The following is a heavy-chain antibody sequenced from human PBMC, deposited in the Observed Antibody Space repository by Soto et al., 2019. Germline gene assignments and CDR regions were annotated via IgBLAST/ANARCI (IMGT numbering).Heavy chain of an antibody. CDR1: GFSFSSYG. CDR2: IWYGGSNK. D-gene: IGHD1-26*01. J-gene: IGHJ3*01. CDR3: ARAQYTGSYFDACDV. V-gene: IGHV3-33*03. Sequence: GSLKLSCAASGFSFSSYGMHWVRQAPGKGLDWVAVIWYGGSNKYYAESVKGRFTISRDNSKNTLYVQMNSLTVEDTAVYYCARAQYTGSYFDACDVWGQGTMVTVSS.